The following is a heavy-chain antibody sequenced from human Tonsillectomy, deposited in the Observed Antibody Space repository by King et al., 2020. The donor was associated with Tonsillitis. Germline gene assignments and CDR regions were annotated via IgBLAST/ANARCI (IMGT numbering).Heavy chain of an antibody. CDR1: GFTFSSYA. D-gene: IGHD2-15*01. CDR2: ISYDGSNK. V-gene: IGHV3-30*18. CDR3: AKTVDCSGGSCPPTSFFYHAMDV. Sequence: VQLVESGGGVVQPGRSLRLSCAASGFTFSSYAMHWVRQAPGKGLEWVAIISYDGSNKYYADSVKGRFTISRDNSKNTLYLQMHSLRAEDTAVYYCAKTVDCSGGSCPPTSFFYHAMDVWGPGTTVTVPS. J-gene: IGHJ6*02.